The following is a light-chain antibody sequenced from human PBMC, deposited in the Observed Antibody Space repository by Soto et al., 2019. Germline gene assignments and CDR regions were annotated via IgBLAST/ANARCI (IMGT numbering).Light chain of an antibody. CDR2: EVS. V-gene: IGLV2-8*01. Sequence: QSVLTQPPSASGSPGQSVTISCTGTSSDVGGYNYVSWYQQHPGKAPKLMIYEVSKRPSGVPDRFSGSKSGNTASLTVSGLQAEDEADYYCSSYAGSNNPWVFGGVTKLTVL. CDR3: SSYAGSNNPWV. J-gene: IGLJ3*02. CDR1: SSDVGGYNY.